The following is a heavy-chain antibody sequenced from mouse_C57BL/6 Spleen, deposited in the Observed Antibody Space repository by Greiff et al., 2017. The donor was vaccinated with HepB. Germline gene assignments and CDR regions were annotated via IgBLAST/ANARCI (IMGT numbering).Heavy chain of an antibody. Sequence: EVKLVESGGGLVQPGGSMKLSCVASGFTFSNYWMNWVRQSPEKGLEWVAQIRLKSDNYATHYAESVKGRVTISRDDSKSSVYLQMNNLRAEYTGIYYCTYYYGSSSYWYFDVWGTGTTVTVSS. CDR1: GFTFSNYW. CDR3: TYYYGSSSYWYFDV. D-gene: IGHD1-1*01. J-gene: IGHJ1*03. CDR2: IRLKSDNYAT. V-gene: IGHV6-3*01.